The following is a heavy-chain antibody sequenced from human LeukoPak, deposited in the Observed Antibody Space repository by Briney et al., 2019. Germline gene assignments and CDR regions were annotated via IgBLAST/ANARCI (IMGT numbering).Heavy chain of an antibody. CDR1: GYTFTSYG. J-gene: IGHJ4*02. V-gene: IGHV1-18*01. CDR3: ARPSPYLYSSSSGLGY. CDR2: ISAYNGNT. D-gene: IGHD6-6*01. Sequence: ASVKVSCKASGYTFTSYGISWARQAPGQGLEWMGWISAYNGNTNYAQKLQGRVTMTTDTSTSTAYMELRSLRSDDTAVYYCARPSPYLYSSSSGLGYWGQGTLVTVSS.